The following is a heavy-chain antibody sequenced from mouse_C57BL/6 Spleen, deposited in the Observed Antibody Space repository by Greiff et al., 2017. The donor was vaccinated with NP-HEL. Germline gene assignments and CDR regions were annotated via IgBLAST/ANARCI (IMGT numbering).Heavy chain of an antibody. CDR2: IDTEDGET. CDR1: GFNIKDYY. V-gene: IGHV14-2*01. J-gene: IGHJ3*01. CDR3: ARGYSNVAWFAY. D-gene: IGHD2-5*01. Sequence: EVQLQQSGAELVKPGASVKLSCTASGFNIKDYYMHWVKQRTEQGLEWIGRIDTEDGETKYAPKFQGKVTITADTSATTAYRQLSSLTSEETAVYSCARGYSNVAWFAYWGQGTLVTVSA.